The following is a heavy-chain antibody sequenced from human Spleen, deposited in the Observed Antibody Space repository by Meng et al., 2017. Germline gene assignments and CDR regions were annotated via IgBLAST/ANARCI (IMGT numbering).Heavy chain of an antibody. CDR1: GGSFSDYY. D-gene: IGHD4-11*01. J-gene: IGHJ4*02. V-gene: IGHV4-34*01. Sequence: VQLHQLGQGLLTPSATLSLPCAVSGGSFSDYYWSWIRQPPGKGLEWIGEINHSGSTNYNPSLESRATISVDTSQNNLSLKLSSVTAADSAVYYCARGPTTMAHDFDYWGQGTLVTVSS. CDR2: INHSGST. CDR3: ARGPTTMAHDFDY.